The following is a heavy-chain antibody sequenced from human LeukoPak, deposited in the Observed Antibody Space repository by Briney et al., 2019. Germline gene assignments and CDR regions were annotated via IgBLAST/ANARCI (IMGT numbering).Heavy chain of an antibody. CDR1: RGTFSSYA. CDR2: IIPIFGTA. J-gene: IGHJ4*02. Sequence: GASVKVSCKASRGTFSSYAISWVRQAPGQGLEWMGGIIPIFGTANYAQKFQGRVTITADESTSTAYMELSSLRSEDTAVYYCARADVDTALFDYWGQGTLVTVSS. CDR3: ARADVDTALFDY. D-gene: IGHD5-18*01. V-gene: IGHV1-69*13.